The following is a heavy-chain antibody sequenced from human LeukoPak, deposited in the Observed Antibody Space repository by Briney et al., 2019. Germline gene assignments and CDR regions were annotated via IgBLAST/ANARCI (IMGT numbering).Heavy chain of an antibody. V-gene: IGHV3-66*01. D-gene: IGHD2/OR15-2a*01. Sequence: GGSLRLSCAASGFTVSSNYMAWVRQAPGKGLEWVSFINSGGTTYYTDSVKGRFTISRDNSKNTLYLQMNSLRVEDTAVYYCARGIGVDYWGQGTLVTVSP. CDR1: GFTVSSNY. CDR2: INSGGTT. J-gene: IGHJ4*02. CDR3: ARGIGVDY.